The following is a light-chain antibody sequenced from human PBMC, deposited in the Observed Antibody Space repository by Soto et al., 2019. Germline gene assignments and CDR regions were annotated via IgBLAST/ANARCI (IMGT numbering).Light chain of an antibody. CDR1: SSDVGAYNY. CDR3: TSYTNTNTRV. J-gene: IGLJ3*02. Sequence: QSVLTQPASVSGSPGQSITIPCTGSSSDVGAYNYVSWYQQHPGKVPKLMIYDVNNRPSGVSNRFSGSKSGNTASLTISGLQAEDEADYYCTSYTNTNTRVFGGGTKLTVL. V-gene: IGLV2-14*03. CDR2: DVN.